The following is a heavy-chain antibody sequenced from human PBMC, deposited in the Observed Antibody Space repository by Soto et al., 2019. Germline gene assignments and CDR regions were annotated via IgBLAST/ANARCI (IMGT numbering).Heavy chain of an antibody. CDR3: ARDVDILTAPPGDH. Sequence: QVQLVQSGAEVKNPGASVKVSCKASGYTFTTYGINWVRQAPGQGPEWLGWISAHNGNTNIAQKFQDRVTMTKDTSTTTAYMELRSLRSDDTAIYYCARDVDILTAPPGDHWGQGTLVNVSS. J-gene: IGHJ4*02. D-gene: IGHD5-12*01. CDR1: GYTFTTYG. CDR2: ISAHNGNT. V-gene: IGHV1-18*01.